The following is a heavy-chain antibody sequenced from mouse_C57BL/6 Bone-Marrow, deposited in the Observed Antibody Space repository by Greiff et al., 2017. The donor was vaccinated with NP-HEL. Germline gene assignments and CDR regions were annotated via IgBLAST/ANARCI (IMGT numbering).Heavy chain of an antibody. D-gene: IGHD2-4*01. CDR1: GYTFTSYW. Sequence: QVQLQQPGAELVRPGSSVKLSCKASGYTFTSYWMHWVKQRPIQGLEWIGNIDPSDSETHYNQKFKDKATLTVDKSSSTAYMQLSSLTSEDSAVYDCARDYDYGWFAYWGQGTLVTVSA. V-gene: IGHV1-52*01. CDR2: IDPSDSET. J-gene: IGHJ3*01. CDR3: ARDYDYGWFAY.